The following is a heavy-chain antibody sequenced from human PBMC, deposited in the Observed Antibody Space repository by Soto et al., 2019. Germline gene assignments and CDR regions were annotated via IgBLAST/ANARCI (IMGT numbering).Heavy chain of an antibody. J-gene: IGHJ3*01. Sequence: QVQLQESGPGLVEPSETLSLTCTVSGGSLTNYFWTWIRQSPGKGLEWIAYIRYSGKTDYNPSLKSRVTISLDPPKNQFSLKLTSVTAAGTAMYYCARFQYTVVTPFDLWGQGTMVIVSS. CDR2: IRYSGKT. D-gene: IGHD2-21*02. V-gene: IGHV4-59*01. CDR1: GGSLTNYF. CDR3: ARFQYTVVTPFDL.